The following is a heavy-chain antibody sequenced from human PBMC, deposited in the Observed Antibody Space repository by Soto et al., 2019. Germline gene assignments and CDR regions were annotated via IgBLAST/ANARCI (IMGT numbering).Heavy chain of an antibody. CDR3: VRVGCGSLSSCFEP. Sequence: ASVKVSCKAYGYSFTNYYMHWVRQAPGQGLEWMGTINSIVGSTSYAQNFQGTVTMTRDTSTSTVYMEVNSLSSEDTAVHYSVRVGCGSLSSCFEPWG. CDR2: INSIVGST. D-gene: IGHD1-26*01. J-gene: IGHJ5*02. CDR1: GYSFTNYY. V-gene: IGHV1-46*01.